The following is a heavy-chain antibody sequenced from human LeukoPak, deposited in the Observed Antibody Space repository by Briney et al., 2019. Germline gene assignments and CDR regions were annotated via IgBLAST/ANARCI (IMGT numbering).Heavy chain of an antibody. V-gene: IGHV3-21*01. J-gene: IGHJ6*03. Sequence: GGSLRLSCAASGFTFSSYTMNWVRQTPGKGLEWVSSITSSSTYTFYADSVKGRFTISRDNARNSLYLQMNSLRAEDTAVYYCARDPYSGTYGDTYYYYMDVWGKGTTVTISS. CDR1: GFTFSSYT. CDR3: ARDPYSGTYGDTYYYYMDV. D-gene: IGHD1-26*01. CDR2: ITSSSTYT.